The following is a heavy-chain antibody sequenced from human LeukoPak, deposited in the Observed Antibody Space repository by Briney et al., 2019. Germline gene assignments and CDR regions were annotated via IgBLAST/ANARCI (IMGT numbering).Heavy chain of an antibody. CDR2: IIPILGIA. V-gene: IGHV1-69*02. D-gene: IGHD1-26*01. CDR3: ASSLSGSYASDY. J-gene: IGHJ4*02. Sequence: SVKVSCKASGGSFSSYTISWVRQAPGQGLEWMGRIIPILGIANYAQKFQGRVTITADKSTSTAYMELSSLRSEDTAVYYCASSLSGSYASDYWGQGTLVTVSS. CDR1: GGSFSSYT.